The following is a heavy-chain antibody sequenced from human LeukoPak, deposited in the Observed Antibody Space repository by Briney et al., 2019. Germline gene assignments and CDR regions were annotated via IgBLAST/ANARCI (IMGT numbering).Heavy chain of an antibody. CDR3: AGHRYYYGSGGYP. J-gene: IGHJ5*02. CDR1: GGSISSYY. Sequence: SETLSLTCTVSGGSISSYYWSLIRQPPGKGLEWIGYIYYSGSTNYNPSLKSRVTISVDTSKNQFSLKLSSVTAADTAVYYCAGHRYYYGSGGYPWGQGTLVTVSS. V-gene: IGHV4-59*01. CDR2: IYYSGST. D-gene: IGHD3-10*01.